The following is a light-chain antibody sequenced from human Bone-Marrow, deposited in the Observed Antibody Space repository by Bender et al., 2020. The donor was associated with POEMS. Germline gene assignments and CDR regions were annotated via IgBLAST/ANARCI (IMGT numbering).Light chain of an antibody. V-gene: IGLV1-44*01. J-gene: IGLJ3*02. CDR3: CSYAGTYTWV. CDR2: SNY. Sequence: QSVLTQPPSASGTPGQSVIISCSGTDSNFGGNNVNWYQHLPGTAPRLVVYSNYQRPSGIPDRFSGSKSGNTASLTISGLQAEDEADYYCCSYAGTYTWVFDGGTKLTVL. CDR1: DSNFGGNN.